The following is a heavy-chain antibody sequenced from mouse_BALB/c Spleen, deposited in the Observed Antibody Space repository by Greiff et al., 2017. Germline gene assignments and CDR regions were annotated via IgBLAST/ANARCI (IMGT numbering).Heavy chain of an antibody. CDR3: ARAYYGYRHFDV. CDR2: INSNGGST. D-gene: IGHD1-2*01. Sequence: EVQLVESGGGLVQPGGSLKLSCAASGFTFSSYGMSWVRQTPDKRLELVATINSNGGSTYYPDSVKGRFTISRDNAKNTLYLQMSSLKSEDTAMYYCARAYYGYRHFDVWGAGTTVTVSS. CDR1: GFTFSSYG. V-gene: IGHV5-6-3*01. J-gene: IGHJ1*01.